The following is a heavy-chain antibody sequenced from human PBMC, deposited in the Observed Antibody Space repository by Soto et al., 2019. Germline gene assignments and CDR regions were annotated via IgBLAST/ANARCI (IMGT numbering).Heavy chain of an antibody. J-gene: IGHJ5*02. CDR1: GITFNNYG. Sequence: HPGGSLRLSCAASGITFNNYGMHWVRQAPGKGLEWVAVISFDGSNEFYADSVKGRFTISRDNSKSTLYLQMNSLRAEDTAVYYCAKDTRYCSSSTCKEYPLYNWFDTWAQGTLVTVSS. CDR2: ISFDGSNE. D-gene: IGHD2-2*01. V-gene: IGHV3-30*18. CDR3: AKDTRYCSSSTCKEYPLYNWFDT.